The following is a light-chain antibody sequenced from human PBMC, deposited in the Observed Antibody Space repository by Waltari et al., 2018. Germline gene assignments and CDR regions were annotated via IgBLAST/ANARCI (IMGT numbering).Light chain of an antibody. CDR2: KAS. Sequence: DIQMAQSPSSLSASVGDRVTITCRASENVNNYLNWYQHKPGKAPNLLIYKASTLQSGVPSSFSGSGSGTDYTFTISSLQSEDVATYYCQHGYGTPYSFGQGTKVEIK. CDR3: QHGYGTPYS. V-gene: IGKV1-39*01. J-gene: IGKJ2*03. CDR1: ENVNNY.